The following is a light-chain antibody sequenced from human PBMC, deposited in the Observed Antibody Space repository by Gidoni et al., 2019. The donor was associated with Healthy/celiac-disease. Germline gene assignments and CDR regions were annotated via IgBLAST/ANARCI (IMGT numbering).Light chain of an antibody. CDR1: QSVSSSY. V-gene: IGKV3D-20*01. J-gene: IGKJ1*01. CDR3: QQYGSSSWT. Sequence: EIVLTQSQATLSLSPGERATLSCGASQSVSSSYLAWYQQKPGLAPRLLIYDASSRATSIPDRFSGSGSGTDFTLTISRLEPEDFAVYYCQQYGSSSWTFGQGTKVEIK. CDR2: DAS.